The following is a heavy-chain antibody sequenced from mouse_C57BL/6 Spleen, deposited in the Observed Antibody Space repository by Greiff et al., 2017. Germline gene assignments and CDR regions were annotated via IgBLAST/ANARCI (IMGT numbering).Heavy chain of an antibody. J-gene: IGHJ2*01. CDR3: TRGGRQGRCSY. D-gene: IGHD3-2*01. CDR1: GFTFTDYA. CDR2: ISTDGGYA. Sequence: VQLLQSGPELVRPGVSVKISCTASGFTFTDYAMPWVKQSHAKSLEWIGVISTDGGYANYNQNVKDQATMTVDKSTNTAYLELARLTSEDSAVYYCTRGGRQGRCSYWGQGTTLTVSS. V-gene: IGHV1-67*01.